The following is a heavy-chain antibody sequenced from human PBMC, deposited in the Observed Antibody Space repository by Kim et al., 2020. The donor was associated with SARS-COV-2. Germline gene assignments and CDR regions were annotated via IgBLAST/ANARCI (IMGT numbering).Heavy chain of an antibody. V-gene: IGHV1-46*01. CDR1: GYTFTSYY. CDR3: ARDRGAAAGTVYFQH. J-gene: IGHJ1*01. Sequence: ASVKVSCKASGYTFTSYYMHWVRQAPGQGLEWMGIINPSGGSTSYAQKFQGRVTMTRDTSTSTVYMELSSLRSEDTAVYYCARDRGAAAGTVYFQHWGQGTLVTVSS. D-gene: IGHD6-13*01. CDR2: INPSGGST.